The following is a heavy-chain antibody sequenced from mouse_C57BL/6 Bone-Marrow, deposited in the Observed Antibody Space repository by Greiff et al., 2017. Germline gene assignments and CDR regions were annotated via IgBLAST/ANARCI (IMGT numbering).Heavy chain of an antibody. CDR3: ARDTYYDYPFFDY. CDR1: GYSITSGYY. D-gene: IGHD2-4*01. J-gene: IGHJ2*01. CDR2: ISYDGSN. Sequence: VQLKESGPGLVKPSQSLSLTCSVTGYSITSGYYWNWIRQFPGNKLEWMGYISYDGSNNYNPSLKNRISITRDTSKNQFFLKLNSVTTEDTATYYCARDTYYDYPFFDYWGQGTTRTVSS. V-gene: IGHV3-6*01.